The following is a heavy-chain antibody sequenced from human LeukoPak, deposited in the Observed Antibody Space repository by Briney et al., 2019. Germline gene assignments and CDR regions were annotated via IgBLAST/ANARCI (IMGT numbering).Heavy chain of an antibody. V-gene: IGHV3-23*01. D-gene: IGHD3-22*01. CDR2: ISGSGGST. CDR1: GFTFSSYA. CDR3: AKDSNGSGYYLYYFDY. J-gene: IGHJ4*02. Sequence: GASLRLSCAASGFTFSSYAMSWVRQAPGKGLEWVSAISGSGGSTYYADSVKGRFTISRDNSKNTLYLQMNSLRVEDTAVYYCAKDSNGSGYYLYYFDYWGQGTLVTVSS.